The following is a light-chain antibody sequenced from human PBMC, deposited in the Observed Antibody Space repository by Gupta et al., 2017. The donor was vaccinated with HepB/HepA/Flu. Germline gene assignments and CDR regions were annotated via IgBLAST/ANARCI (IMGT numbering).Light chain of an antibody. CDR3: QQRYGAQT. V-gene: IGKV1-39*01. J-gene: IGKJ3*01. Sequence: DIQMTQSPSSLSASVGDRVTITCRASQSVSTYLNWYKQNPGKAPKLLIYAASTLQSGVPSRFSGSGSGTDFTLTISSLEPEDFATYYCQQRYGAQTFGPGTKVDFK. CDR2: AAS. CDR1: QSVSTY.